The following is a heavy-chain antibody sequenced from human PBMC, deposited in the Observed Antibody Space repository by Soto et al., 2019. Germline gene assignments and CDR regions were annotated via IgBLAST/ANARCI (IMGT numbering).Heavy chain of an antibody. V-gene: IGHV3-23*01. Sequence: GWSLRLSCAASVFTFSSYAMSWFRQAPGKGLEWVSAISGSGGSTYYADSVKGRFTISRDNSKNTLYLQMNSLRAEDTAVYYCAKIRYYDILTGYRYCFDYWGQGTLVTVSS. J-gene: IGHJ4*02. CDR2: ISGSGGST. CDR1: VFTFSSYA. D-gene: IGHD3-9*01. CDR3: AKIRYYDILTGYRYCFDY.